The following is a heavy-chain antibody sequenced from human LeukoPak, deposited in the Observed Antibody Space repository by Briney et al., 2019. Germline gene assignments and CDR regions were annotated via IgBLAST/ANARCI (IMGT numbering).Heavy chain of an antibody. D-gene: IGHD3-10*01. CDR2: IYPGAAK. Sequence: GVSLRLSCAASGFTVSNNYMSWVRQVPGKGLEWVSVIYPGAAKYCADSVKGRFTISRDTSQNTLYLQMNSLRAEDTAVYYCAREIGREVISPYFDYWGQGTLVTVSS. CDR1: GFTVSNNY. J-gene: IGHJ4*02. CDR3: AREIGREVISPYFDY. V-gene: IGHV3-66*01.